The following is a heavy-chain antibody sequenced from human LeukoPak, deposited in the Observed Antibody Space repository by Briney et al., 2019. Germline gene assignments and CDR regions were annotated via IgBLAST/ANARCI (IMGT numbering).Heavy chain of an antibody. CDR3: ASSGITGTIGTLDP. Sequence: PSETLSLTCTVSGGSISGYYWSWIRQPAGKGLEWIGRIYTSGSTNYNPSLKSRVTMSVDTSKNQFSLQLNSVTPEDTAVYYCASSGITGTIGTLDPWGQGTLVTVSS. D-gene: IGHD1-7*01. CDR1: GGSISGYY. J-gene: IGHJ5*02. CDR2: IYTSGST. V-gene: IGHV4-4*07.